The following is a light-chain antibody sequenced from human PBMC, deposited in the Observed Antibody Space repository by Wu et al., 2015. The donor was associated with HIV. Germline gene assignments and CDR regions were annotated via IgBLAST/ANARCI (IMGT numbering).Light chain of an antibody. J-gene: IGKJ1*01. CDR1: QTISSNY. Sequence: EIVLTQSPGTLSLSPGERATLSCRASQTISSNYLAWYQQEAGQPPRLLISGASSRATGIPDRFSGSGSGTEFTLIINRLQPEDSALYFCQQYGTSPPTFSQGSKVEIK. CDR2: GAS. CDR3: QQYGTSPPT. V-gene: IGKV3-20*01.